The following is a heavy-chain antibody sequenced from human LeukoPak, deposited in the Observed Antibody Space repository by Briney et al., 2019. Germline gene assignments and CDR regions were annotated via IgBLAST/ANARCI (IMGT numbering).Heavy chain of an antibody. CDR3: ASSPDYYDSSGYPRRDGMDV. CDR2: IYHSGST. CDR1: GGSISSSNW. J-gene: IGHJ6*02. Sequence: SGTLSLTCAVSGGSISSSNWWSWVRQPPGKGLEWIGKIYHSGSTNYNPSLKSRVTISVDKSKNQFSLKLSSVTAADTAVYYCASSPDYYDSSGYPRRDGMDVWGQGTTVTVSS. V-gene: IGHV4-4*02. D-gene: IGHD3-22*01.